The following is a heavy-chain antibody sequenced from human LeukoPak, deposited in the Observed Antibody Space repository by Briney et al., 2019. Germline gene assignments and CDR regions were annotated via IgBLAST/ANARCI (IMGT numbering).Heavy chain of an antibody. D-gene: IGHD2-15*01. CDR1: GGSFSGYY. Sequence: SETLSLTCAVYGGSFSGYYWSWLRQPPGKGLEWIGYIYYSGSTYYNPSLKSRVTISVDTSKNQFSLKLSSVTAADTAVYYCARDPPDYCSGGSCYSSGYYYYMDVWGKGTTVTVSS. CDR3: ARDPPDYCSGGSCYSSGYYYYMDV. V-gene: IGHV4-30-4*08. J-gene: IGHJ6*03. CDR2: IYYSGST.